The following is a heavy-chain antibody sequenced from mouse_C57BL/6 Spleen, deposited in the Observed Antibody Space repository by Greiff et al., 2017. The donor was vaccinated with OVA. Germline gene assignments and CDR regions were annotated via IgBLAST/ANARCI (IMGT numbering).Heavy chain of an antibody. J-gene: IGHJ1*03. V-gene: IGHV1-55*01. D-gene: IGHD1-1*01. CDR3: AREGTVVRYFDV. Sequence: QVQLQQPGAELVKPGASVKMSCKASGYTFTSYWITWVKQRPGQGLEWIGDIYPGSGSTNYNEKFKSKATLTVDTSSSTAYMQLSSLTSEDSAVYYCAREGTVVRYFDVWGTGTTVTVSS. CDR2: IYPGSGST. CDR1: GYTFTSYW.